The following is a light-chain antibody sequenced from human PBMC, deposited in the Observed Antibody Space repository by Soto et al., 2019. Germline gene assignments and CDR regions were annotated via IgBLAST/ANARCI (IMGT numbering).Light chain of an antibody. CDR3: QQCRT. Sequence: IPMTQSPSTLSTFVGDRVTVTCRGSQSFSGWLGWYQQKPGKAPKLMIYDASNLESGVPSRFSGSGSGTEFTLTISSLQPDDFATYYRQQCRTFGQGTKVDIK. CDR1: QSFSGW. CDR2: DAS. J-gene: IGKJ1*01. V-gene: IGKV1-5*01.